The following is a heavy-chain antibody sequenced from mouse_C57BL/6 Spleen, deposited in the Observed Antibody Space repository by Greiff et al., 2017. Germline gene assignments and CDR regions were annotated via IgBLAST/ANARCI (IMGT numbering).Heavy chain of an antibody. CDR3: ARGLRETWCAY. D-gene: IGHD1-1*01. CDR2: IDPSDSYT. J-gene: IGHJ3*01. CDR1: GYTFTSSW. Sequence: QVHVQQPGAELVRPGTSVKLSCKASGYTFTSSWMHWVKQRPGQGLEWIGVIDPSDSYTNYNQKFKGKATLTVDTSSSTAYMQLSSLTSEDSAVYYCARGLRETWCAYWGQGTLVTVSA. V-gene: IGHV1-59*01.